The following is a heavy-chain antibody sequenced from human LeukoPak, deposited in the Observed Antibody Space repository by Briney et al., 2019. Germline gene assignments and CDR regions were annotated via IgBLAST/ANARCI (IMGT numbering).Heavy chain of an antibody. Sequence: PGGSLRLSCAASGFTFSSYEMNWVRQAPGKGLEWVAVISYDGNNKHYADSVKGRFTISRDSSKNTLYLQMNSLTTEDTAVYYCARVYYNILTGFPRSRGYLDYWGQGTLVTVSS. CDR2: ISYDGNNK. J-gene: IGHJ4*02. CDR1: GFTFSSYE. D-gene: IGHD3-9*01. CDR3: ARVYYNILTGFPRSRGYLDY. V-gene: IGHV3-30*04.